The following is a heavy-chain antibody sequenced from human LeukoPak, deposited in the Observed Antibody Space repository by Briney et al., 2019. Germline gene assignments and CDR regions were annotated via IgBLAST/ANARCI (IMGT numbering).Heavy chain of an antibody. Sequence: ASVKVSCKASGYTFTGYYMHWVRQAPGQGFEWMGWINPNSGGTNYAQKFQGWVTMTRDTSISTAYMELSRLRSDDTAVYYCARAAVAGTENWFDPWGQGTLVTVSS. J-gene: IGHJ5*02. D-gene: IGHD6-19*01. CDR1: GYTFTGYY. V-gene: IGHV1-2*04. CDR2: INPNSGGT. CDR3: ARAAVAGTENWFDP.